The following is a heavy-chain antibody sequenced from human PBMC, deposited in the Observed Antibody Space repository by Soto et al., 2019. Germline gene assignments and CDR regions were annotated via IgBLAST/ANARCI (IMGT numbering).Heavy chain of an antibody. CDR3: ARGHGASTFCDPCLDP. Sequence: PGESLKISCWGSGYAFTRHWLAWVRQIPGEGLEWMGIIYSCDSDTRYSPFFRGQVPNSADKSITTAFPPRSSLKAPDPALYYCARGHGASTFCDPCLDPWGQGTLVTVSS. CDR1: GYAFTRHW. V-gene: IGHV5-51*01. D-gene: IGHD2-2*01. J-gene: IGHJ5*02. CDR2: IYSCDSDT.